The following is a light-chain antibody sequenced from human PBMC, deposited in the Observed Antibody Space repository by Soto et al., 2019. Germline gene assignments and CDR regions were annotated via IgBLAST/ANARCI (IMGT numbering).Light chain of an antibody. CDR2: AAS. CDR1: QGIRNY. CDR3: QMYSSAPFT. J-gene: IGKJ3*01. V-gene: IGKV1-27*01. Sequence: DIQMTQSPSSLSASVGDRVTITCRASQGIRNYLAWYQQRPGKVPKLLIYAASTLQSGVPSRFSGSGSGTDFTLTISSLQPEDVAAYYCQMYSSAPFTFGPGTKVDIK.